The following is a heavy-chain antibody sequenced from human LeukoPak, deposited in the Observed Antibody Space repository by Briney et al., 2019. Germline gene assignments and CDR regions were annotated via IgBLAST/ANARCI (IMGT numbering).Heavy chain of an antibody. J-gene: IGHJ4*02. D-gene: IGHD1-20*01. V-gene: IGHV1-2*04. CDR1: GYTFTGYH. CDR3: ARGNWNGELDY. Sequence: GASVTVSCKASGYTFTGYHMHWVRQAPGQGLEWMGWINPNSGGTNYAQKFQGWVTMTRDTSISTAYMELSRLRSDDTAVYYCARGNWNGELDYWGQGTLVTVSS. CDR2: INPNSGGT.